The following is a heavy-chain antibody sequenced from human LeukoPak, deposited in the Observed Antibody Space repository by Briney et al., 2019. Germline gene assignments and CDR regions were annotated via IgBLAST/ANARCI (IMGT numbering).Heavy chain of an antibody. CDR1: GYSISSGYY. J-gene: IGHJ4*02. Sequence: SETLSLTCKVSGYSISSGYYWGWVRQPPGKGLEWIGSIYHSGSTSYNPSLQSRVTISVDTSKNQFSLKLSSVTAADTAVFYCAANSADYNTLGSSYKVWGQGTLVTVSS. V-gene: IGHV4-38-2*02. CDR3: AANSADYNTLGSSYKV. D-gene: IGHD3-10*01. CDR2: IYHSGST.